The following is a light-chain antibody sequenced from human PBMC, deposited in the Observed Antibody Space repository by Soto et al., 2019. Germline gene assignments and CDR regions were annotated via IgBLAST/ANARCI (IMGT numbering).Light chain of an antibody. Sequence: DIHLTQSPSFLSASVGDRVTITCRPSQAVPNNMAWYQQKPGKPPKLLIYEESTLHSGVPSRFSGRKSGTQFTLTIDSLQPADFATCYTQQVKTYPRSFGGGTKVAIK. CDR3: QQVKTYPRS. J-gene: IGKJ4*01. CDR2: EES. V-gene: IGKV1-9*01. CDR1: QAVPNN.